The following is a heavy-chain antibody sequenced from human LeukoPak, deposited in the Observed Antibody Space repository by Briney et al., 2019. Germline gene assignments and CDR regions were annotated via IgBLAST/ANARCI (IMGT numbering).Heavy chain of an antibody. J-gene: IGHJ4*02. Sequence: GGSLRLSCAASGFTFSNYWMAWVRQAPGKGLEWVANIAQDGGEKYYVDSVKGRFTISRDNAKNSLYLQMNSLRDEDTAVYYCARDHDFWTWGQGTLVTVSS. CDR2: IAQDGGEK. CDR1: GFTFSNYW. CDR3: ARDHDFWT. D-gene: IGHD3-3*01. V-gene: IGHV3-7*01.